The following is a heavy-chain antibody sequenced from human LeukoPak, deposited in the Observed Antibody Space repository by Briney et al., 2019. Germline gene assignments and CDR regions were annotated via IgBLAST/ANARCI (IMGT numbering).Heavy chain of an antibody. Sequence: RPGGSLRLSCVASGFTFSSYGMHWVRQAPGKGLEWVAVISSHGKPEIYADSVRGRFTISRDNSKGTHYLQMNSLSSEHTAVYYCAKAHPTLISRSFDCWGQGALVTVSS. CDR1: GFTFSSYG. D-gene: IGHD3-10*01. CDR2: ISSHGKPE. CDR3: AKAHPTLISRSFDC. V-gene: IGHV3-30*18. J-gene: IGHJ4*02.